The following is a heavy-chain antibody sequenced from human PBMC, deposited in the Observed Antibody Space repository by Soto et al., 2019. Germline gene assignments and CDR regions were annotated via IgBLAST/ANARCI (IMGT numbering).Heavy chain of an antibody. J-gene: IGHJ6*02. CDR1: GFTFSNYW. CDR2: IKQDGSEK. CDR3: ARIASAGRGWDV. V-gene: IGHV3-7*01. Sequence: EVQLVESGGGLVQPGGSPRLSCAASGFTFSNYWMSWVRQAPGKGLEWVGNIKQDGSEKNYVDSVKGRFTISRDNAKNSLFLQMNSLRAEDTAVYYCARIASAGRGWDVWGQGTTVIVSS. D-gene: IGHD6-13*01.